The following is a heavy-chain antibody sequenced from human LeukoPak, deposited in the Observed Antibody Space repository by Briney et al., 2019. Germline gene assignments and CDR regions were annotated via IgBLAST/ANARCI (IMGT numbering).Heavy chain of an antibody. CDR3: ARGVRVATIRDSWFDP. CDR1: GYTFTAYY. V-gene: IGHV1-2*02. CDR2: INPNTGVT. D-gene: IGHD5-12*01. J-gene: IGHJ5*02. Sequence: GASVKVSCKASGYTFTAYYIHWVRQAPGQGLEWMGWINPNTGVTNYAQNFQGRVTMTRDTSISTAYMELRRLTYDDTAVFYCARGVRVATIRDSWFDPWGQGTLVTVSS.